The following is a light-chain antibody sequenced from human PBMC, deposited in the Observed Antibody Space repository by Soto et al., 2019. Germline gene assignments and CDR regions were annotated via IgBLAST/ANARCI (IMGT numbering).Light chain of an antibody. V-gene: IGKV3-20*01. J-gene: IGKJ5*01. CDR2: SAS. Sequence: EIVLTQSPGTLSLSPGERATLSCRASQSLSGGDLAWFQQNPGQAPRLLIHSASSRATGIPDRFSGSGSGTDFTLTISRLEPEEFVVYYCQRNSSLPITFGQGTRREIK. CDR3: QRNSSLPIT. CDR1: QSLSGGD.